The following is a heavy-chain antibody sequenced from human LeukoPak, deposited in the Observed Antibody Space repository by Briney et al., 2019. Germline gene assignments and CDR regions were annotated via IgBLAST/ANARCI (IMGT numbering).Heavy chain of an antibody. D-gene: IGHD4-11*01. Sequence: GGSLRLSCAASGFTFSSYAMSWVRQAPGKGLEWVSGVSGSGGSTYYADSVKGRFTISRDNSKNTLYLQMNSLRADDTAVYYCAKDPRTLTVTSFDYWGQGTLVTVSS. CDR2: VSGSGGST. V-gene: IGHV3-23*01. J-gene: IGHJ4*02. CDR1: GFTFSSYA. CDR3: AKDPRTLTVTSFDY.